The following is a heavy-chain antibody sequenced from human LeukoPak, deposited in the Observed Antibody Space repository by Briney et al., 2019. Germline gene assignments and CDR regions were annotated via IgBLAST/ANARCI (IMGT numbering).Heavy chain of an antibody. CDR2: ISYDGSNK. CDR1: GFTFSSYA. D-gene: IGHD2-21*01. CDR3: ARGHGVVVGWFDP. V-gene: IGHV3-30*04. Sequence: PGGSLRLSCAASGFTFSSYAMHWVRQAPGKGLEWVAVISYDGSNKYYADSVKGRFTISRDNSKNTLYLQMNSLRAEDTAVYYCARGHGVVVGWFDPWGQGTLVTVSS. J-gene: IGHJ5*02.